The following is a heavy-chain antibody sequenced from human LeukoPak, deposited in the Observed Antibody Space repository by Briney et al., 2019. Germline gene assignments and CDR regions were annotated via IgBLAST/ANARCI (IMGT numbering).Heavy chain of an antibody. D-gene: IGHD6-13*01. CDR2: IYSGGST. Sequence: GGTLRLSCAASGFTFSSYGMSWVRQAPGKGLEWVSVIYSGGSTYYADSVKGRFTISRDNSKNTLYLQMNSLRAEDTAVYYCAKDQWQQLARGYFDYWGQGTLVTVSS. J-gene: IGHJ4*02. V-gene: IGHV3-53*01. CDR1: GFTFSSYG. CDR3: AKDQWQQLARGYFDY.